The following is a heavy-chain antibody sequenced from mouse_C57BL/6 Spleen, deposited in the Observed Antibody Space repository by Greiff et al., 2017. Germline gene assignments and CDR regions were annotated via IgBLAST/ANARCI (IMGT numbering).Heavy chain of an antibody. Sequence: EVQLKESGPGLVKPSQSLSLTCSVTGYSITSGYYWNWIRQFPGNKLEWMGYISYDGSNNYNPSLKNRISITRDTSKNQFFLKLNSVTTEDTATYYCARAGYDGYYVGYFDVWGTGTTVTVSS. CDR2: ISYDGSN. V-gene: IGHV3-6*01. CDR3: ARAGYDGYYVGYFDV. D-gene: IGHD2-3*01. CDR1: GYSITSGYY. J-gene: IGHJ1*03.